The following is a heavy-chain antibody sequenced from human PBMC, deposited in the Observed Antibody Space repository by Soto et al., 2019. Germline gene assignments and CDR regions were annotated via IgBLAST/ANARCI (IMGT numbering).Heavy chain of an antibody. CDR1: GYTFTSYD. D-gene: IGHD3-10*01. CDR3: ARGINYYASGDDAFDI. V-gene: IGHV1-8*01. CDR2: MNPNSGNT. J-gene: IGHJ3*02. Sequence: QVHLVQSGAEVKKPGASVKVSCKASGYTFTSYDINWVRQSTGQGLEWMGWMNPNSGNTGYAQKFQGRVTMTRNTSISTAYMELSRLRSEDTAVYYCARGINYYASGDDAFDIWCQGTMVTVSS.